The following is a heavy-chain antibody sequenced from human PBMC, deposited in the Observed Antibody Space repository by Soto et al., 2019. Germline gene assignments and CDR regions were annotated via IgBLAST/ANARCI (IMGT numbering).Heavy chain of an antibody. CDR2: ISSSSSTI. D-gene: IGHD1-26*01. CDR1: GFTFSSYS. Sequence: PGGSLRLSCAASGFTFSSYSMNWVRQAPGKGLEWVSYISSSSSTIYYADSVKGRFTISRDNAKNSLYLQMNSLRAEDTAVYYCARHPVRIEDIGWFEPWAQGTLVTVSS. J-gene: IGHJ5*02. V-gene: IGHV3-48*01. CDR3: ARHPVRIEDIGWFEP.